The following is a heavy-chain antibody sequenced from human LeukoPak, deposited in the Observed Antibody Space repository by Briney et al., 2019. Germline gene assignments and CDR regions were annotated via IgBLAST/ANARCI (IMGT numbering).Heavy chain of an antibody. D-gene: IGHD6-19*01. J-gene: IGHJ4*02. CDR2: INNDGSST. V-gene: IGHV3-74*01. CDR3: ARVSSSGWYYFDY. Sequence: GGSLRLSCAASGFTFSNYAMSWVRQAPGKGLEWVSRINNDGSSTSYADSVKGRFTISRDNAKNTLYLQMNSLRAEDTAVYYCARVSSSGWYYFDYWGQGTLVTVSS. CDR1: GFTFSNYA.